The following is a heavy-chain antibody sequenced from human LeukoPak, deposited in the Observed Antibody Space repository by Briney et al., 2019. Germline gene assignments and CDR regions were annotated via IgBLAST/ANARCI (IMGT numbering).Heavy chain of an antibody. Sequence: SQTLSLTCTVAGGSISSGDYYWSWIRQPPGKGLEWIGYIYYSGSTYYNPSLKSRVTISVDTSKNQFSLKLSSVTAADTAVYYCAGLDYYGSRYWFDSWGQGTLVTVSS. V-gene: IGHV4-30-4*01. D-gene: IGHD3-10*01. CDR2: IYYSGST. J-gene: IGHJ5*01. CDR1: GGSISSGDYY. CDR3: AGLDYYGSRYWFDS.